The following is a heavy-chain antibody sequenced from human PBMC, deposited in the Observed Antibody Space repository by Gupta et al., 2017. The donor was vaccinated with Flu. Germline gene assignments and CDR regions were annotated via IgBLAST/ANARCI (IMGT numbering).Heavy chain of an antibody. J-gene: IGHJ5*01. D-gene: IGHD6-19*01. CDR3: XKDLYSVPGALDS. CDR1: FSDYA. V-gene: IGHV3-23*01. Sequence: FSDYAMSWVRQAPGKGLQWISGINSNGGSTYYADSVRGRFTVSRDTSDNTFYLQMNSLRAXDXAIYYCXKDLYSVPGALDSWGRGTLVTVSS. CDR2: INSNGGST.